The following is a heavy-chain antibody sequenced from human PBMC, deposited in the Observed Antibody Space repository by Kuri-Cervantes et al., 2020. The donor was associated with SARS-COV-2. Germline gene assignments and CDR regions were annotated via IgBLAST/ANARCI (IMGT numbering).Heavy chain of an antibody. D-gene: IGHD3-16*01. J-gene: IGHJ6*03. CDR1: GFTFSNYV. CDR3: ARGAANYYYMDV. Sequence: GESLKISCVASGFTFSNYVIHWVRQAPGKGLEWVAVIWYDGENEYYAGSVKGRFTISRDNSKNTVSLHMNSLRAEDTAMYYCARGAANYYYMDVWGTGTTVTVSS. V-gene: IGHV3-33*08. CDR2: IWYDGENE.